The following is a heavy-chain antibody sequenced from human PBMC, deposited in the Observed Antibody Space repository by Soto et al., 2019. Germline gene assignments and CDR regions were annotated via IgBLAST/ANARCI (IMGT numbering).Heavy chain of an antibody. CDR1: GFTFSSYA. Sequence: GESLKISCAASGFTFSSYAMSWVRQAPGKGLEWVSAISGSGGSTYYADSVKGRFTISRDNSKNTLYLQMNSLRAEDTAVYYCAKDISGPIELWFGELLPRDYYYYYMDVWGKGTTVTVSS. CDR3: AKDISGPIELWFGELLPRDYYYYYMDV. D-gene: IGHD3-10*01. J-gene: IGHJ6*03. V-gene: IGHV3-23*01. CDR2: ISGSGGST.